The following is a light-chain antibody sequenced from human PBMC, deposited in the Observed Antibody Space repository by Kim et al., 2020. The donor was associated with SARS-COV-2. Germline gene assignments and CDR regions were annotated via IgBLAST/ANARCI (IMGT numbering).Light chain of an antibody. J-gene: IGKJ1*01. CDR3: QQYGSSPRRT. V-gene: IGKV3-20*01. CDR1: QSVSSSY. CDR2: GAS. Sequence: PGERATRSCRASQSVSSSYLAWYQQKPGQAPRLLIYGASSRATGIPDRFSGSGSGTDFTLTISRLEPEDFAVYYCQQYGSSPRRTFGQGTTVDIK.